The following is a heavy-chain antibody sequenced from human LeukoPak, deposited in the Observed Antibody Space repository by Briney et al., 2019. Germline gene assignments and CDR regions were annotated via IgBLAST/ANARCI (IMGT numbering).Heavy chain of an antibody. CDR3: ARLGYYYYYMDV. V-gene: IGHV3-48*03. Sequence: GGSLRLSGVASGFAVDEYTFNWLRQAPGKGLEWVSYISSSGTTIYYADSVKVRFTISRDNAKNSMDLHMIRLKATDMAVYYCARLGYYYYYMDVWGKGTTVTIS. D-gene: IGHD3-16*01. J-gene: IGHJ6*03. CDR2: ISSSGTTI. CDR1: GFAVDEYT.